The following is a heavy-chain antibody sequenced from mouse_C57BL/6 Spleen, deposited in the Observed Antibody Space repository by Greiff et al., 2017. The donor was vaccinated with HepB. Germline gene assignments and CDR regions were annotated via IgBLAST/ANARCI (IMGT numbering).Heavy chain of an antibody. Sequence: QVTLKESGAELARPGASVKMSCKASGYTFTSYTMHWVKQRPGQGLEWIGYINPSSGYTKYNQKFKDKATLTADKSSSTAYMQLSSLTSEDSAVYYCARGESNYGDAMDYWGQGTSVTVSS. D-gene: IGHD2-5*01. V-gene: IGHV1-4*01. CDR1: GYTFTSYT. CDR3: ARGESNYGDAMDY. CDR2: INPSSGYT. J-gene: IGHJ4*01.